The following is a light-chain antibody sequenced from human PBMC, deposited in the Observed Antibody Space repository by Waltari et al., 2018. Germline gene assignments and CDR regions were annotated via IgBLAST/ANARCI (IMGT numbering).Light chain of an antibody. V-gene: IGKV1-17*01. CDR3: QQGNVHPPT. CDR1: EDIKTF. J-gene: IGKJ1*01. Sequence: DIQMSQSPSSLSASVGDGVTITCRASEDIKTFLNWYQQKPGKAPKLLIYSASTLASGIPSSFSGRGSGTDFTLTISSLQPDDFATYYCQQGNVHPPTFGQGTKVEI. CDR2: SAS.